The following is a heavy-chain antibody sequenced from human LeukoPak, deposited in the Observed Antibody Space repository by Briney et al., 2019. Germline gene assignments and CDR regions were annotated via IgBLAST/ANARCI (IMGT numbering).Heavy chain of an antibody. D-gene: IGHD3-9*01. CDR2: ITGSGGNT. J-gene: IGHJ4*02. V-gene: IGHV3-23*01. Sequence: GGSLRLSCAASGFTFSNYAMSWVRQAPGKGLEWVSAITGSGGNTYYADSVKGRFTISRDNSKNTVFLQMNSLRAEDTAVYYCAKWGDYDVLTGYYVSGYWGQGTLVTVSS. CDR3: AKWGDYDVLTGYYVSGY. CDR1: GFTFSNYA.